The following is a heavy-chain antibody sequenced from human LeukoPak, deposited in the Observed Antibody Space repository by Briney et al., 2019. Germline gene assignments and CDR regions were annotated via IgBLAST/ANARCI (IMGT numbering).Heavy chain of an antibody. CDR1: GYTFTSYG. CDR3: ARDLGAEQWLAPFDL. J-gene: IGHJ4*02. D-gene: IGHD6-19*01. CDR2: ISAYNGNT. Sequence: ASVKVSCKASGYTFTSYGISWVRQAPGQGLEWMGWISAYNGNTNYAQKLQGRVAVTTDTSTSTAYMELRSLRSDDTAVYYCARDLGAEQWLAPFDLWGQGTLVTVSS. V-gene: IGHV1-18*01.